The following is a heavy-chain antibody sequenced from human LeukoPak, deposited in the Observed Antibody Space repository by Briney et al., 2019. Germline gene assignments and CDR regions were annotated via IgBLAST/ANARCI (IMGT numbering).Heavy chain of an antibody. CDR1: GGSISSYY. J-gene: IGHJ4*02. V-gene: IGHV4-59*01. Sequence: SETLSLTCTVSGGSISSYYWSWIRQPPGKGLEWIGYIYYGGSTKYNPSLKSRVTISVDTSKNQFSLKLSSVTAADTAVYYCARLLWFGEPFDYWGRGTLVTVSS. D-gene: IGHD3-10*01. CDR2: IYYGGST. CDR3: ARLLWFGEPFDY.